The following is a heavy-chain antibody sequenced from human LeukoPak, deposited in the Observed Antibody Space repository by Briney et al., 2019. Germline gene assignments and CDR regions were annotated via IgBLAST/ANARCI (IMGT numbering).Heavy chain of an antibody. CDR2: ISNDGSNK. CDR1: GFTFSSFG. V-gene: IGHV3-30*03. D-gene: IGHD5-18*01. CDR3: ARGYNYANYFDY. Sequence: SGGSLGLSCVASGFTFSSFGIHWVRQAPGKGLEWVAIISNDGSNKYYGDSVKGRFTISRDNSKNTLYLQMNSLRAEDTAVYYCARGYNYANYFDYWGQGALVTVSS. J-gene: IGHJ4*02.